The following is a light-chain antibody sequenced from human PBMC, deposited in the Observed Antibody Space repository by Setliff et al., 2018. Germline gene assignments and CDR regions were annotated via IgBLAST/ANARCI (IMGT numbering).Light chain of an antibody. J-gene: IGLJ2*01. CDR3: AVWDDNLNGPV. Sequence: QSALTQPASVSGSPGQSITISCSGTIGDVGAYDFVSWYQHHPGKAPKLVIYEVTNRPSGISNRFSGSKSGNSASLIISGLQAEDEADYYCAVWDDNLNGPVFGGGTK. CDR2: EVT. CDR1: IGDVGAYDF. V-gene: IGLV2-14*01.